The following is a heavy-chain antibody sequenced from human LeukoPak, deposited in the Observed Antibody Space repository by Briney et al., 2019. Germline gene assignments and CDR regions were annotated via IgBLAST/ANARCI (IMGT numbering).Heavy chain of an antibody. CDR1: GFTFSSYS. J-gene: IGHJ3*02. V-gene: IGHV3-21*04. CDR3: AKVRDTRDWYKDAFDI. CDR2: ISSSSSYI. D-gene: IGHD3/OR15-3a*01. Sequence: GGSLRLSCAAPGFTFSSYSMNWVRQAPGKGLEWVSSISSSSSYIYYADSVKGRFTISRDNAKNSLYLQMSSLRAEDTAMYYCAKVRDTRDWYKDAFDIWGQGTRVTVSS.